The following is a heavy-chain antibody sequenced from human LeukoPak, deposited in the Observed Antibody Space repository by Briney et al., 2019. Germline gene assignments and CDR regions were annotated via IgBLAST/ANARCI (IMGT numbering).Heavy chain of an antibody. CDR2: INPNSGGT. D-gene: IGHD4-17*01. Sequence: ASVKVSCKASGYTFTSYAMNWVRQAPGQGLEWMGWINPNSGGTNSAQKFQGRVTMTRDTSSSTAYMELSSLRSDDTAVYYCARGLYGDYSVWGQGTLVTVSS. J-gene: IGHJ4*02. CDR1: GYTFTSYA. V-gene: IGHV1-2*02. CDR3: ARGLYGDYSV.